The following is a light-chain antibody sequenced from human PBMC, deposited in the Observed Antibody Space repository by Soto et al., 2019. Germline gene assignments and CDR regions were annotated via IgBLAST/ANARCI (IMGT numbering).Light chain of an antibody. CDR3: QLYGISPH. Sequence: EIVLTQSPGTLFLSPGERATLSCRASQSVSSSCLAWYQQKPGQAPRLLIYASSNRATGIPDRFSGSASGTDFTLTINRLEPEDFAVYYCQLYGISPHLGQGTRLDTK. CDR2: ASS. V-gene: IGKV3-20*01. CDR1: QSVSSSC. J-gene: IGKJ5*01.